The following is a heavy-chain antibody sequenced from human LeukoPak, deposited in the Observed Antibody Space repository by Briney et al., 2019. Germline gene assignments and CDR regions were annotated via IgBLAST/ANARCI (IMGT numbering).Heavy chain of an antibody. CDR3: AREYYYYYYMDV. CDR2: INSDGSST. Sequence: GGSLRLSCAASGFTFSSYWMHWVRQAPGKGLVWVSRINSDGSSTSYADSVKGRFTISRDNAENTLYLQMNSPRAEDTAVYYCAREYYYYYYMDVWGKGTTVTISS. J-gene: IGHJ6*03. V-gene: IGHV3-74*01. CDR1: GFTFSSYW.